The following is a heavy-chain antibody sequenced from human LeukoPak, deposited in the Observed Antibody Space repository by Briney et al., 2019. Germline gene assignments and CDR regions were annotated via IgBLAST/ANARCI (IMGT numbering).Heavy chain of an antibody. CDR2: ISSSGSTI. D-gene: IGHD3-22*01. Sequence: GGSLRLSCAASGFTFSSYEMNWVRQAPGKGLEWVSYISSSGSTIYYADSVKGRFTISRDNAKNSLHLQMNSLRAEDTAVYYCARYRDYYDSSGPAFDYWGQGTLVTVSS. J-gene: IGHJ4*02. V-gene: IGHV3-48*03. CDR1: GFTFSSYE. CDR3: ARYRDYYDSSGPAFDY.